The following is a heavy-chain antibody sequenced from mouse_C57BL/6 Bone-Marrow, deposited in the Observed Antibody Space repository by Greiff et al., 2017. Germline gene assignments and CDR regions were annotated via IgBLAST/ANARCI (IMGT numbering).Heavy chain of an antibody. CDR1: GYAFSSSW. Sequence: VQLQQSGPELVKPGASVKISCKASGYAFSSSWMNWVKQRPGKGLEWIGRIYPGDGDTNYNGKFKGKATLTADKSSSTAYMQLSSLTSEDSAVDFCATPLYGSSYGGYFDVWGTGTTVTVSS. D-gene: IGHD1-1*01. CDR2: IYPGDGDT. CDR3: ATPLYGSSYGGYFDV. V-gene: IGHV1-82*01. J-gene: IGHJ1*03.